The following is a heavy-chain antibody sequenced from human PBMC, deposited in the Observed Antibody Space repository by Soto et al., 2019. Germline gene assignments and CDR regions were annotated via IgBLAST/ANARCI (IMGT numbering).Heavy chain of an antibody. Sequence: QVQLVQSGAEVKKPGASVKVSCKASGYTFTSYYIHWVRQAPGQGLEWMGIINPSGGSTTYAQKFQGRVTMPRDTSTSTVYMELSSLRSEDTAVYYCARRGACISTSCSLDYWGQGTLVTVSS. CDR3: ARRGACISTSCSLDY. V-gene: IGHV1-46*01. J-gene: IGHJ4*02. CDR1: GYTFTSYY. D-gene: IGHD2-2*01. CDR2: INPSGGST.